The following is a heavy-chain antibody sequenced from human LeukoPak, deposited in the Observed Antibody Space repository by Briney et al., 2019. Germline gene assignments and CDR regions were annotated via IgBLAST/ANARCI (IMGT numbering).Heavy chain of an antibody. CDR3: ASHYDLRAFEI. CDR1: GYAFINFG. J-gene: IGHJ3*02. Sequence: ASVKVSCKASGYAFINFGISWLRQAPGQGLEWMAWISPYNGETKYAQKVQGRVTMTTDTSTSIAYMDLRSLRSDDTAVYYCASHYDLRAFEIWGQGTMVTVSS. D-gene: IGHD3/OR15-3a*01. V-gene: IGHV1-18*01. CDR2: ISPYNGET.